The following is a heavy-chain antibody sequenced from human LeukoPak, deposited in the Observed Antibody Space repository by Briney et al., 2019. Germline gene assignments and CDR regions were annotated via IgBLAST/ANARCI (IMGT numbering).Heavy chain of an antibody. V-gene: IGHV4-59*01. CDR3: ARGPYDSSGQFFDH. CDR2: IYYSGST. J-gene: IGHJ4*02. CDR1: GGSISSYY. D-gene: IGHD3-22*01. Sequence: PSETLSLTCTVSGGSISSYYWSWIRQPPGKGLEWIGYIYYSGSTNYNPSLKSRVTISVDTSKNQFSLKLSSVTAADTAVYYCARGPYDSSGQFFDHWGQGTLVTVSS.